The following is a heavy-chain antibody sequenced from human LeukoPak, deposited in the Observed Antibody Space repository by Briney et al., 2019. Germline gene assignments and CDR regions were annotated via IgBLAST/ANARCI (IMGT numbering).Heavy chain of an antibody. CDR2: INPSGGST. Sequence: GASVKVSCKASGYTFTSYYMHWVRQAPGQGLEWMGIINPSGGSTSYAQKFQGRVTMTRDMSTSTVYMELSSLRSEDTGVYYWARAGGIGSWGYWGQGTLVTVSS. J-gene: IGHJ4*02. D-gene: IGHD1-26*01. CDR1: GYTFTSYY. V-gene: IGHV1-46*01. CDR3: ARAGGIGSWGY.